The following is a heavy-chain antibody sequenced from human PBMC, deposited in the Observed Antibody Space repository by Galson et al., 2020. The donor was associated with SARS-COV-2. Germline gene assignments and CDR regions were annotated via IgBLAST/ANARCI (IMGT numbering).Heavy chain of an antibody. CDR2: INPQSGKT. Sequence: ASVKVSCQASGYTYTDYYMHWVRQAPGQGLEWMGWINPQSGKTKFAQKFQGRVTMTRDASINTGYLEVNRLRSDDTAVYFCASIRWDVAFELGGQGALVTVS. CDR3: ASIRWDVAFEL. J-gene: IGHJ4*02. CDR1: GYTYTDYY. V-gene: IGHV1-2*02. D-gene: IGHD1-26*01.